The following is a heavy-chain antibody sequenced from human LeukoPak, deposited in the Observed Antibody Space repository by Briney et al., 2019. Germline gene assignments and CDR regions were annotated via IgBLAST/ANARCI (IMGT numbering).Heavy chain of an antibody. V-gene: IGHV4-59*08. J-gene: IGHJ4*02. Sequence: SETLSLTCTVSGGSISSYYWSWIRQPPGKGLEWIGYISYSGSTNYNPSLKSRVTISIDTSKNQFSLKLSSVTAADTAVYYCARRSFEYSSTGDFDYWGQGTLVTVSS. CDR2: ISYSGST. CDR1: GGSISSYY. D-gene: IGHD6-6*01. CDR3: ARRSFEYSSTGDFDY.